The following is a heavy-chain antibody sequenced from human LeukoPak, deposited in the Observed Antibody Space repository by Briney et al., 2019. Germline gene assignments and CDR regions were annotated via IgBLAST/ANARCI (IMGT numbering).Heavy chain of an antibody. CDR3: ARAHIQDYTIVGLVDH. D-gene: IGHD1-26*01. Sequence: GGSLRLSCATSGFTFSSNWMSWVRHAPGRGLDWVANIKPDGSAEYYAASVKGRFTVSRDSAKNSLFLQMDNLRVEDTAIYYCARAHIQDYTIVGLVDHWGQGTLVTVSS. CDR1: GFTFSSNW. V-gene: IGHV3-7*01. CDR2: IKPDGSAE. J-gene: IGHJ5*02.